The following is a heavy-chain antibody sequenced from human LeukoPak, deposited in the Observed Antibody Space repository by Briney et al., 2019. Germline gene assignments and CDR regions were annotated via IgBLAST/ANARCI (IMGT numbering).Heavy chain of an antibody. CDR2: IYYSGST. D-gene: IGHD5-18*01. CDR3: ARHIGGRSYGKYYYYGMDV. J-gene: IGHJ6*02. Sequence: ASETLSLTCTVSGGSISSSSYYWGWIRQPPGKGLEWIGSIYYSGSTYYNPSLKSRVTISVDTSKNQFSLKLSSVTAADTAVYYCARHIGGRSYGKYYYYGMDVWGQGTTVTISS. CDR1: GGSISSSSYY. V-gene: IGHV4-39*01.